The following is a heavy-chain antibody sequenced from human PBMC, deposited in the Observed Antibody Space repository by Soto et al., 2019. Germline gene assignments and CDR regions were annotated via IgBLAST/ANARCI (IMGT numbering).Heavy chain of an antibody. V-gene: IGHV3-48*03. CDR1: GFAFSSYE. CDR2: MSAGGTI. Sequence: GGSLRLSCAASGFAFSSYEMDWVRQAPGKGLEWIAYMSAGGTIHYADSVKGRFTISRDNAKNSLYLEMNSLRAEDTAVYYCAKEKSVMNSGYDAFDVWGQGTMVAVSS. CDR3: AKEKSVMNSGYDAFDV. D-gene: IGHD5-12*01. J-gene: IGHJ3*01.